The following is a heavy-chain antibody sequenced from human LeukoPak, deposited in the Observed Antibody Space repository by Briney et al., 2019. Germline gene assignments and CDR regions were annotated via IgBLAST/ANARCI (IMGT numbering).Heavy chain of an antibody. CDR1: GFTFSSYG. J-gene: IGHJ4*02. D-gene: IGHD1-26*01. V-gene: IGHV3-30*02. CDR3: AKEWELTY. CDR2: IRYDGSNK. Sequence: PGGSLRLSCAASGFTFSSYGMHWVRQAPGKGLEWVAFIRYDGSNKFYADSVEGRFTISRDNPRNTLYLQMNSLRAEDTAMYHCAKEWELTYWGQGTLVTVSS.